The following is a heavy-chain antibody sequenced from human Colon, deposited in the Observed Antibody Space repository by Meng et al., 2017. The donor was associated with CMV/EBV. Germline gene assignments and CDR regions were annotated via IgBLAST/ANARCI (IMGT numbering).Heavy chain of an antibody. Sequence: QRQVEEVGAWLATPPVTLSLTSMLSVVSATRGACHGGWIRQSPGNVLEWIVYIYDTGINIYNPSLKSSVTIFLETSKNQFSLNPTSMTTADTAVYYCAKSRSSTPGIVDDWGQGTLVTVSS. CDR2: IYDTGIN. D-gene: IGHD2/OR15-2a*01. CDR3: AKSRSSTPGIVDD. CDR1: VVSATRGACH. J-gene: IGHJ4*02. V-gene: IGHV4-61*08.